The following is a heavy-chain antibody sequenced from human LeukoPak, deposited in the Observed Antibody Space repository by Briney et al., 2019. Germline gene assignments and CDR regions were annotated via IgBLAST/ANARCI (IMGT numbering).Heavy chain of an antibody. CDR1: GFTFSSYA. Sequence: PGGSLRLSCAASGFTFSSYAMSWVRQAPGKGLEWVSAISGSGGSTYYADSVKGRFTISRDNSKNTLYLQMNSLRAEDTAVYYCAKGQADNEYLLLFLFTLYYFDYWGQGTLVTVSS. V-gene: IGHV3-23*01. CDR2: ISGSGGST. CDR3: AKGQADNEYLLLFLFTLYYFDY. J-gene: IGHJ4*02. D-gene: IGHD2-2*01.